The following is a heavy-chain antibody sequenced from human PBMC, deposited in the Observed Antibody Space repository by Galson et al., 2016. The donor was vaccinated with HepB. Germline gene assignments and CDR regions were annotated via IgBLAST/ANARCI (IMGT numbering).Heavy chain of an antibody. CDR1: GFTFRKFA. Sequence: SLRLSCAASGFTFRKFAMSWVRQAPGEGLVWVSSISVDGATTFYADSVKGLFTTSRDNSKSTLYLQMYSLRAEDTAVYYCAKDGDDRITQSPDGFDIWGQGTKVTVSS. J-gene: IGHJ3*02. V-gene: IGHV3-23*01. D-gene: IGHD3-10*01. CDR2: ISVDGATT. CDR3: AKDGDDRITQSPDGFDI.